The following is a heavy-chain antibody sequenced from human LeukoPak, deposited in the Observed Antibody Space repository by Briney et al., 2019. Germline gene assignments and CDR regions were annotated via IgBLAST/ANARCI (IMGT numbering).Heavy chain of an antibody. J-gene: IGHJ5*02. V-gene: IGHV3-23*01. D-gene: IGHD6-19*01. Sequence: PGGSLRLSCAASGFTFSSYAMTWVRQAPGKGLEWVSIISGDGSITYYADSVRGRFTVSRDNSKNTLYLQMNTLRAEDTATYYCAKGQSSGWRKNWFDPWGQGTLVTVSS. CDR3: AKGQSSGWRKNWFDP. CDR1: GFTFSSYA. CDR2: ISGDGSIT.